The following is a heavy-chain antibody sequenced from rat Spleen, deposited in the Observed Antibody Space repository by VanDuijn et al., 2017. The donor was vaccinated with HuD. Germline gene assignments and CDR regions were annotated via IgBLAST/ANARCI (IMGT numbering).Heavy chain of an antibody. CDR3: TREFWAPDY. V-gene: IGHV5-31*01. CDR2: IPNTGGTT. J-gene: IGHJ2*01. D-gene: IGHD4-6*01. Sequence: EVQLVESGGGLVQPGRSLKLSCVASGFTFNNYWMTWIRQAPGKGLEWVASIPNTGGTTYYPDSLKGRFTISRDNAKSTLYLQMDSLKSEDTATYYCTREFWAPDYWGQGVMVTVSS. CDR1: GFTFNNYW.